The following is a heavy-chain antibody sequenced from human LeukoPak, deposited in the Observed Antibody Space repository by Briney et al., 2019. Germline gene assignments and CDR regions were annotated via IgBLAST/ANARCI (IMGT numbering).Heavy chain of an antibody. CDR1: GGSFSGYY. CDR2: INHSGST. Sequence: PSETLSLTCAVHGGSFSGYYWSWIRQPPGKGLEWIGEINHSGSTNYNPSLKSRVTISVDTSKNQFSLKLSSVTAADTAVYYCARDRLGMYYFDYWGQGTLVTVSS. J-gene: IGHJ4*02. D-gene: IGHD5-12*01. V-gene: IGHV4-34*01. CDR3: ARDRLGMYYFDY.